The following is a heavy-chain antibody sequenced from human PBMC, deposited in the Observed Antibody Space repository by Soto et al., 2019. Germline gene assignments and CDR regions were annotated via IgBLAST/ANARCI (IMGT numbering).Heavy chain of an antibody. Sequence: LSGTCVVPGGCLSGGYYSWSWIRQPPRKGLEWIGFIYNSGSTYYNSSLKSRVTISVARSKNHFFLNLTSVTAADTAVYYFATYGKGFQIWGQGTKVIVSS. D-gene: IGHD4-17*01. J-gene: IGHJ3*02. V-gene: IGHV4-30-2*01. CDR2: IYNSGST. CDR1: GGCLSGGYYS. CDR3: ATYGKGFQI.